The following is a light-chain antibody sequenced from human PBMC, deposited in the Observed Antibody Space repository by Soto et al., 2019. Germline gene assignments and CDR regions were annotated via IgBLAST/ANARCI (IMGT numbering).Light chain of an antibody. CDR2: AAS. CDR3: QQRNMWPIT. Sequence: ILMTQSPSSFCSFTVDIVTITCRASQGISSWLAWYQQKPGKAPKLLIYAASSLQSGVPSRFSGSGSGTDFTLTISSLEPQDSAVYYCQQRNMWPITFGQGTRLEI. V-gene: IGKV1-12*01. CDR1: QGISSW. J-gene: IGKJ5*01.